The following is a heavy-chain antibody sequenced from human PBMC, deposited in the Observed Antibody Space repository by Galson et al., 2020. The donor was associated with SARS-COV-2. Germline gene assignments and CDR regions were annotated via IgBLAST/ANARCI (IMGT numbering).Heavy chain of an antibody. CDR3: AADIPPISSTWYRGGDF. J-gene: IGHJ4*02. CDR2: IVVGSDNP. V-gene: IGHV1-58*01. CDR1: GFTFSNSA. Sequence: SVKVSCKTSGFTFSNSAVQWVRQARGQRLEWIGWIVVGSDNPKYAQKFQERVSITRDMSIRTVYMELSSLRSEDTAVYYCAADIPPISSTWYRGGDFWGQGTLVTVSS. D-gene: IGHD6-13*01.